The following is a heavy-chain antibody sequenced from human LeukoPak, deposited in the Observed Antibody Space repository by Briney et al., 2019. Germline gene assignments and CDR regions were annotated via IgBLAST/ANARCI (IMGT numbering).Heavy chain of an antibody. CDR2: IYYSGST. CDR3: ARHSNFFDY. Sequence: SETLSLTCTVSGGSLSSSSYYWGWIRQPPGKGLEWIGYIYYSGSTNYNPSLKSRVTISVDTSKNQFSLKLSSVTAADTAVYYCARHSNFFDYWGQGTLVTVSS. J-gene: IGHJ4*02. CDR1: GGSLSSSSYY. V-gene: IGHV4-61*01. D-gene: IGHD4-11*01.